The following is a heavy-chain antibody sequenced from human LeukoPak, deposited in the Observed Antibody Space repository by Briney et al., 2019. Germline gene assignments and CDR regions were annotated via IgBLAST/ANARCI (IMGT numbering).Heavy chain of an antibody. CDR2: IYYSGST. J-gene: IGHJ4*02. D-gene: IGHD2-21*02. V-gene: IGHV4-59*01. Sequence: SETLSLTCTVSGGSISSYYWSWIRQPPGKGLEWIGYIYYSGSTNYNPSLKSRVTISVDTSKNQFSLKLSSVTAADTAVYYCARGAYCGGDRYPLQPYFDYWGQGTLVTVSS. CDR1: GGSISSYY. CDR3: ARGAYCGGDRYPLQPYFDY.